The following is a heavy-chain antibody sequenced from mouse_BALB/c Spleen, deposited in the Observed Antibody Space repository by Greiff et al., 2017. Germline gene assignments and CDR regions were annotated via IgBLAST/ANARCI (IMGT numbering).Heavy chain of an antibody. D-gene: IGHD2-3*01. CDR3: ARHDGTDYFDY. V-gene: IGHV5-12-1*01. Sequence: DVMLVESGGGLVKPGGSLKLSCAASGFAFSSYDMSWVRQTPEKRLEWVAYISSGGGSTYYPDTVKGRFTISRDNAKNTLYLQMSSLKSEDTAMYYCARHDGTDYFDYWGQGTTLTVSS. CDR1: GFAFSSYD. J-gene: IGHJ2*01. CDR2: ISSGGGST.